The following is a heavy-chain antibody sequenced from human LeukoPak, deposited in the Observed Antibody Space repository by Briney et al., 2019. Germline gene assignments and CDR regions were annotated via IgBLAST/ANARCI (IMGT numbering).Heavy chain of an antibody. Sequence: SETLSLTCAVYGGSFSGYYWSWIRQRPGKGLEWIGRIYTSGSTNYNPSLKSRVTISVDTSKNQFSQKLSAVTAADTAVYYCARDGVTGGLDYWGQGTLVTVSS. CDR2: IYTSGST. CDR1: GGSFSGYY. J-gene: IGHJ4*02. D-gene: IGHD2-21*02. CDR3: ARDGVTGGLDY. V-gene: IGHV4-59*10.